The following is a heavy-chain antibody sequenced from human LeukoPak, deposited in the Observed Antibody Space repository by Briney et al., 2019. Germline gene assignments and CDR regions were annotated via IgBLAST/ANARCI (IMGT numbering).Heavy chain of an antibody. CDR3: ARDRADYDILTGPDY. CDR1: GFTFSSYA. CDR2: ISYDGSNK. D-gene: IGHD3-9*01. Sequence: PGGSLRLSCAASGFTFSSYAMHWVRQAPGKGLERVAVISYDGSNKYYADSVKGRFTISRDNSKNTLYLQMNSLRAEDTAVYYCARDRADYDILTGPDYWGQGTLVTVSS. V-gene: IGHV3-30*04. J-gene: IGHJ4*02.